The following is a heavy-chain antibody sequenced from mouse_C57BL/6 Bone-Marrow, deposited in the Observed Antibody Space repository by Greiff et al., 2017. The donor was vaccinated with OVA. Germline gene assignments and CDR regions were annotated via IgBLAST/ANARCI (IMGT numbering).Heavy chain of an antibody. D-gene: IGHD2-2*01. Sequence: QVQLQQSGAELARPGASVKLSCKASGYTFTSYGISWVKQRTGQGLEWIGEIYPRSGNTYYNEKFKGKATLTADKSSSTAYMELRSLTSEDSAVYFCARGLLWLRRGFACWGQGTLVTVSA. CDR2: IYPRSGNT. J-gene: IGHJ3*01. CDR1: GYTFTSYG. V-gene: IGHV1-81*01. CDR3: ARGLLWLRRGFAC.